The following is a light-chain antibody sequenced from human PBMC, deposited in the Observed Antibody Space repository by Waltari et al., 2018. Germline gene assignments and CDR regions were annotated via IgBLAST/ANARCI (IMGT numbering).Light chain of an antibody. Sequence: SALTQPDSVSGSPGQSLTISCTGVRSDVGGYEYVSWYQQHPGKAPKVIIYDVSNRPSGVSNRFSGSKSGSSASLTISGLQAEDEADYYCSSYTSSTTGIFGGGTKLTVL. J-gene: IGLJ2*01. CDR3: SSYTSSTTGI. V-gene: IGLV2-14*01. CDR2: DVS. CDR1: RSDVGGYEY.